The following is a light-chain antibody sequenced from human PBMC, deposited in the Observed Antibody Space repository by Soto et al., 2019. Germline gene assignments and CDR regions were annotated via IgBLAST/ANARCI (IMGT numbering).Light chain of an antibody. J-gene: IGLJ3*02. V-gene: IGLV2-18*02. CDR2: EVS. CDR3: SSYTTSSTLV. Sequence: QSALTQPPSVSGSPGQSVTISCSGTNSDIGSYNRVSWYQQPPGTAPKLIIYEVSHRPSGVPVRFSGSKSANAASLTISGLQAEDEADYYCSSYTTSSTLVFGGGTKLTVL. CDR1: NSDIGSYNR.